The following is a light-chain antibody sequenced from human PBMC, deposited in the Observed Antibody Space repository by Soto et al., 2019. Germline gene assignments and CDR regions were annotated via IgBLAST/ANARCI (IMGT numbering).Light chain of an antibody. CDR2: SND. J-gene: IGLJ2*01. Sequence: QSVLTQSPSASGTPGQRVSISCSGSTSNIGTNTVSWYQHVPGTAPKLLIYSNDQRPSAVPGRFSGSKSGNTASLTISGLQAEDEADYYCASYTSSSTSVIFGRGTKVTVL. CDR3: ASYTSSSTSVI. V-gene: IGLV1-44*01. CDR1: TSNIGTNT.